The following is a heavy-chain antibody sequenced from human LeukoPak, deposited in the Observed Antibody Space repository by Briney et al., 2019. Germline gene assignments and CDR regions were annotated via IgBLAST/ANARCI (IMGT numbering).Heavy chain of an antibody. CDR1: AFTVTSNY. J-gene: IGHJ5*02. V-gene: IGHV3-53*01. D-gene: IGHD3-10*01. CDR2: IYAGGNT. Sequence: GGSLRLSCAASAFTVTSNYMSWVRQAPGKGLEWVSVIYAGGNTYYADSVKGRFAISRDNSKNTLYLQMNSLRAEDTAVYYCARGYYYGSGSYKGYWFDPWGRGTLVTVSS. CDR3: ARGYYYGSGSYKGYWFDP.